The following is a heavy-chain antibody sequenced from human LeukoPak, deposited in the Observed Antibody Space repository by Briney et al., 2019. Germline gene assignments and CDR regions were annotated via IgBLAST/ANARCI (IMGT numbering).Heavy chain of an antibody. V-gene: IGHV1-46*01. J-gene: IGHJ4*02. CDR2: IYPRDGST. Sequence: ASVKVSCKASGYSFTSNYIHWMRQAPGQGLEWMGMIYPRDGSTSYVQKFQGRVTVTRDTSTSTVHMELSGLRSEDTAVYYCARDQEAFDYWGQGTLVTVSS. CDR3: ARDQEAFDY. CDR1: GYSFTSNY.